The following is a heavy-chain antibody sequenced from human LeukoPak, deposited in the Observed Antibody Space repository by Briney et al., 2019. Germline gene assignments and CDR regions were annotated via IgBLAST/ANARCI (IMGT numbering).Heavy chain of an antibody. CDR1: AFTFSSYC. V-gene: IGHV3-7*01. D-gene: IGHD3/OR15-3a*01. CDR3: ARDGQDWFDP. Sequence: GGSLRLSCAASAFTFSSYCMSWVRQAPGHGLEWVANIDQDGSEKYYVESMKGRITISRDTAKNSLYLQMNSLRAEDTAVYYCARDGQDWFDPWGQGTLVTVSS. J-gene: IGHJ5*02. CDR2: IDQDGSEK.